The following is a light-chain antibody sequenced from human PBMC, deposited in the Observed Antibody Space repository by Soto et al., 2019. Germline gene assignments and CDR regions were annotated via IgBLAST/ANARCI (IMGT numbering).Light chain of an antibody. J-gene: IGKJ1*01. Sequence: EIVMTQSPATLSVSPGERATLSCRASQSVSSNLAWYQQKPGQAPGLLIYRASTRATSIPARFSGSGSGTEFTLTISGLQSEDFAAYYCQQYNNWPWTFGQGTKVEFK. CDR2: RAS. CDR3: QQYNNWPWT. CDR1: QSVSSN. V-gene: IGKV3-15*01.